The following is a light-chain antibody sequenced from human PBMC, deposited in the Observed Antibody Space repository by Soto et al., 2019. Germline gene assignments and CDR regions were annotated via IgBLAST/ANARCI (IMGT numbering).Light chain of an antibody. J-gene: IGKJ1*01. CDR2: DAS. CDR1: QSISSW. Sequence: IQGNLSPPTLSASIGDRVTITCRASQSISSWLAWYQQKPGKAPKLLIYDASSLESGVPSRFSGSGSGTEFTLTISSLQPDDFATYYCQQYNSYSFGHGTKVDI. V-gene: IGKV1-5*01. CDR3: QQYNSYS.